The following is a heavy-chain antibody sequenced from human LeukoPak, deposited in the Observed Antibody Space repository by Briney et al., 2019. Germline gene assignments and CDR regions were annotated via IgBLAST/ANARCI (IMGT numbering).Heavy chain of an antibody. Sequence: SETLPLTCTVSDNSISSYYWSWIRQPPGKGLEWIGYIYYSGSTNYNPSLKSRVTMSVDTSKNQFSLKLSSVTAADTAVYYCAGGGGRITFGLWGQGTLVTVSS. V-gene: IGHV4-59*01. J-gene: IGHJ5*02. D-gene: IGHD1-14*01. CDR3: AGGGGRITFGL. CDR2: IYYSGST. CDR1: DNSISSYY.